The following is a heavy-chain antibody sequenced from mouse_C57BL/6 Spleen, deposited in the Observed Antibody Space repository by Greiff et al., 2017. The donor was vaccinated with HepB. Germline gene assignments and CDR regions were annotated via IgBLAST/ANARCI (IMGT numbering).Heavy chain of an antibody. J-gene: IGHJ3*01. D-gene: IGHD1-1*02. CDR3: ASGGGFAY. V-gene: IGHV5-17*01. CDR1: GFTFSDYG. CDR2: ISSGSRPI. Sequence: EVQLQESGGGLVKPGGSLKLSCAASGFTFSDYGMHWVSQAPEKGLEWVAYISSGSRPIYYADTVKGRFTISRDNDKNTLFLQMTSLRSEDTAMYYCASGGGFAYWGQGTLVTVSA.